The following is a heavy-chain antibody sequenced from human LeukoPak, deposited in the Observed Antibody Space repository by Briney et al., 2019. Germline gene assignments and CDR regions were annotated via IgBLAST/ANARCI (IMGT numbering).Heavy chain of an antibody. Sequence: PGRSLRLSCAASGFTFSSYGMHWVRQAPGKGLEWVSAISGSGGSTYYADSVKGRFTISRDNSKNTLYLQMNSLRAEDTAVYYCAKDLVASSGWYRGDYWGQGTLVTVSS. CDR3: AKDLVASSGWYRGDY. V-gene: IGHV3-23*01. CDR1: GFTFSSYG. CDR2: ISGSGGST. D-gene: IGHD6-19*01. J-gene: IGHJ4*02.